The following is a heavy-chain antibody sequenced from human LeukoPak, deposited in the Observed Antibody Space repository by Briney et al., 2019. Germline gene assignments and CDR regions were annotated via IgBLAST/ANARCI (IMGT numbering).Heavy chain of an antibody. CDR2: IYPGDSIT. CDR3: ARRGDGYNLNFDY. Sequence: GESLKISCKGTGYTFTSYWIGLVRQIPGKGLEWMGIIYPGDSITRYSPSFQGQVTISADKSISTAYLQWRSLKASDTAMYYCARRGDGYNLNFDYWGQGTLVTVSS. CDR1: GYTFTSYW. J-gene: IGHJ4*02. V-gene: IGHV5-51*01. D-gene: IGHD5-24*01.